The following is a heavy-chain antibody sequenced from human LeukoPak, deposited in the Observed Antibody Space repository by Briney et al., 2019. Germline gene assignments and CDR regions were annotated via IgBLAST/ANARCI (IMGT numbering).Heavy chain of an antibody. D-gene: IGHD2-8*01. CDR3: AGDRISMTAFDM. CDR1: GASISGHY. CDR2: ISYIGST. Sequence: AGTLSLTCTVSGASISGHYLTWIRQPPGKGLEWIGYISYIGSTNYNPSLKSRVTISVDTSRNTISMKMSSVTAADTAVYNSAGDRISMTAFDMWGQGTMFTVSS. V-gene: IGHV4-59*11. J-gene: IGHJ3*02.